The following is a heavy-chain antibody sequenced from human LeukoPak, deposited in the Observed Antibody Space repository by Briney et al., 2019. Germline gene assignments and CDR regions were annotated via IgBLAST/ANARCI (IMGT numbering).Heavy chain of an antibody. Sequence: SETLSLTCTVSGGSISSYYWSWIRQPPGKGLEWIGYIYTSGSTNYNPSLKSRVTISVDTSKNQFSLKLSSVTAADTAVYYCARHRGYSYSYEDYWGQGTLVTVSS. CDR3: ARHRGYSYSYEDY. V-gene: IGHV4-4*09. D-gene: IGHD5-18*01. CDR1: GGSISSYY. J-gene: IGHJ4*02. CDR2: IYTSGST.